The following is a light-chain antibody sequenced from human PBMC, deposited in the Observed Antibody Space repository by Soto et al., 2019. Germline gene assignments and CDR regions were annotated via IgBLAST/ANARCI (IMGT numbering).Light chain of an antibody. CDR3: CSYAASNNLGV. Sequence: QSALTQPPSASGSPGQSVTISCIGTSSDGDGYNYVSWYQQHPGKAPKLMIYEVSKRPSGVPDRFSGSKSGNTASLTVSGLQAEDEADYYCCSYAASNNLGVFGGGTKLTVL. CDR1: SSDGDGYNY. V-gene: IGLV2-8*01. CDR2: EVS. J-gene: IGLJ2*01.